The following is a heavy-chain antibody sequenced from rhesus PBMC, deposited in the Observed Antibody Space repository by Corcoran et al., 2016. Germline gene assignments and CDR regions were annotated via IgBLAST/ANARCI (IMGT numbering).Heavy chain of an antibody. CDR1: GFTFSSYE. CDR2: ISESGGTI. CDR3: MYCSGGGNYG. Sequence: DVQLVESGGGLVKPGGSLRLSCVASGFTFSSYEMHWVRQAPGKGLEWVSFISESGGTIYYADSVKGRFTISRDNAKNSLFLQMNSLRAEETAVYYCMYCSGGGNYGWGQGVLVTVSS. V-gene: IGHV3-100*02. J-gene: IGHJ4*01. D-gene: IGHD2-39*02.